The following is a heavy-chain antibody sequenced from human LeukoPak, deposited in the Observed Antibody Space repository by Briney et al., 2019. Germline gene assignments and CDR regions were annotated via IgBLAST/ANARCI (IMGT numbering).Heavy chain of an antibody. CDR3: ARISSSNWYNERGAFDV. Sequence: SETLSLTCTVSGGSISTYYWSWIRQPPGKGLEWIGYIYYTGSTNYSPSLKSRVTISVDTSKNQFSLKLRSVTAADTAVYYCARISSSNWYNERGAFDVWGQGTMVTVSS. CDR2: IYYTGST. D-gene: IGHD6-13*01. CDR1: GGSISTYY. J-gene: IGHJ3*01. V-gene: IGHV4-59*01.